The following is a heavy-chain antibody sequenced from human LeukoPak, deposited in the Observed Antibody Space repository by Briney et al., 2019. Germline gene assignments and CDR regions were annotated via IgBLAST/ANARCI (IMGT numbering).Heavy chain of an antibody. CDR1: GYTFTSYG. D-gene: IGHD2-21*02. Sequence: GASVKVSCKASGYTFTSYGISWVRQAPGQGLEWMGWISAYNGNTNYAQKLQGRVTMTTDTSTSTAYMELRSLRSDDTAVYYCARDGAPYCGGDCTKYWFDPWGQGTLVTVSS. V-gene: IGHV1-18*01. CDR2: ISAYNGNT. J-gene: IGHJ5*02. CDR3: ARDGAPYCGGDCTKYWFDP.